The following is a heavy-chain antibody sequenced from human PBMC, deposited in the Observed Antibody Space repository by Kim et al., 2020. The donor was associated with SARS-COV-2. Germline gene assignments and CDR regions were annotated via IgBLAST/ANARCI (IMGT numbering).Heavy chain of an antibody. Sequence: GGSLRLSCAASGFTFSSYAMSWVRQAPGKGLEWVSAISGSGGSTYYADSVKGRFTISRDNSKNTLYLQMNSLRAEDTAVYYCAKDLQTGIAAAGTWMVDNPIDYWGQGTLVTVSS. CDR3: AKDLQTGIAAAGTWMVDNPIDY. CDR1: GFTFSSYA. J-gene: IGHJ4*02. CDR2: ISGSGGST. D-gene: IGHD6-13*01. V-gene: IGHV3-23*01.